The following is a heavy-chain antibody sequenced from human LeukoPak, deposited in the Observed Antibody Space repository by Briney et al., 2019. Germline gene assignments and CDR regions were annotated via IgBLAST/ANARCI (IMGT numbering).Heavy chain of an antibody. CDR3: ARDSPYCSSTSCYGSRPSFDL. D-gene: IGHD2-2*01. CDR1: GGSISSGGYY. Sequence: SQTLSLTCTVSGGSISSGGYYWSWIRQPPGKGLEWIGYIYHSGSTYYNPSHKSRVTISVDRSKNQFSLKLSSVTAADTAVYYCARDSPYCSSTSCYGSRPSFDLWGRGTLVTVSS. CDR2: IYHSGST. V-gene: IGHV4-30-2*01. J-gene: IGHJ2*01.